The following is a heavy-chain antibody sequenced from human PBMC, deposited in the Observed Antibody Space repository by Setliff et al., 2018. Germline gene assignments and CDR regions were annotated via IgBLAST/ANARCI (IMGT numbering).Heavy chain of an antibody. CDR2: IYYSGRT. D-gene: IGHD1-26*01. CDR1: GGSISSSGYY. CDR3: AKITGMVGATPYYFDY. Sequence: PSETLSLTCTVSGGSISSSGYYWSWVRQPPGKGLEWIGNIYYSGRTYYNPSLKSRVTISVDTSKNQFSLKLTSVTAADTAVYYCAKITGMVGATPYYFDYWGQGTRVTVSS. J-gene: IGHJ4*02. V-gene: IGHV4-39*01.